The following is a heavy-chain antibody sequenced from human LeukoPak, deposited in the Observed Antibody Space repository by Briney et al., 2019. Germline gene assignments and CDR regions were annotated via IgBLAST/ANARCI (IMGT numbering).Heavy chain of an antibody. CDR3: ARVVVTYYFDY. Sequence: SETLSLTCTVSGGSISSSSYYWGWIRQPPGKGLEWIGSIYYSGSTYYNPSLKSRVTISVDTSKNQFSLKLSSVTAADTAVYYCARVVVTYYFDYWGQGTLVTASS. V-gene: IGHV4-39*01. J-gene: IGHJ4*02. D-gene: IGHD2-15*01. CDR1: GGSISSSSYY. CDR2: IYYSGST.